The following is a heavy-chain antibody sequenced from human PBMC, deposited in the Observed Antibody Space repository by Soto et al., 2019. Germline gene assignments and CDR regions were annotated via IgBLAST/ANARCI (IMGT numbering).Heavy chain of an antibody. CDR3: AKSDISGGTYAYLDY. Sequence: GGSLRLSCAASGFTFSSYGMHWVRQAPGKGLEWVAVISYDGSNKYYADSVKGRFTISRDNSKNTLYLQMNSLRAEDTAVYYFAKSDISGGTYAYLDYWGQGTLVTVSS. CDR1: GFTFSSYG. V-gene: IGHV3-30*18. D-gene: IGHD2-15*01. CDR2: ISYDGSNK. J-gene: IGHJ4*02.